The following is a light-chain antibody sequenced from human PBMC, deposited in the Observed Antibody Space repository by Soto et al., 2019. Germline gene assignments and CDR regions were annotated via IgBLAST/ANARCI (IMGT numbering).Light chain of an antibody. Sequence: DIPLTQSPSFLSASVGDRVTITCRASQGISSYLAWYQQKPGKAPKLLVYAASTLHSGVPSRFSGSGSGTEFTLTISSLQPEDFATYYCQELNSYPYTFGQRSKLEIK. CDR2: AAS. CDR3: QELNSYPYT. J-gene: IGKJ2*01. CDR1: QGISSY. V-gene: IGKV1-9*01.